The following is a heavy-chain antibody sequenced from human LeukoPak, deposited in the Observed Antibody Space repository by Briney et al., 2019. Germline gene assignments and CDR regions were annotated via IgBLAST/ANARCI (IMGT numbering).Heavy chain of an antibody. CDR3: ARGFLYADSDY. D-gene: IGHD4-17*01. V-gene: IGHV3-11*01. CDR1: GFTFSDYY. Sequence: GGSLRLSCAASGFTFSDYYMSWIREATGKGLEWVSYISSSGSTIYYADSVKGRSTISRDNAKNSLYLQMNSLRAEDTAVYYCARGFLYADSDYWGQGTLVTVSS. CDR2: ISSSGSTI. J-gene: IGHJ4*02.